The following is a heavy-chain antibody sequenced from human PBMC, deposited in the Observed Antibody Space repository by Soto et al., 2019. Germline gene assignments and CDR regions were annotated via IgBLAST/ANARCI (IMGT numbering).Heavy chain of an antibody. CDR2: ISGSGDTT. Sequence: EVQLLESGGGLVQPGGSLRLSCAASGFTFSTYAMSWVRQVPGKGLEWVSTISGSGDTTYYSDSVKGRFTISRDNSKKPLYLQMNRLSAEDTAPFYCAKSSSSWYASYFAYWGQGTLVTVSS. V-gene: IGHV3-23*01. D-gene: IGHD6-13*01. CDR1: GFTFSTYA. J-gene: IGHJ4*02. CDR3: AKSSSSWYASYFAY.